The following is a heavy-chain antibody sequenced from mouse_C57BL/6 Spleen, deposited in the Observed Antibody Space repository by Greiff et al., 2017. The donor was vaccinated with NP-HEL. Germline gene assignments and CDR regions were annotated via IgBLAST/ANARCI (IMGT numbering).Heavy chain of an antibody. J-gene: IGHJ1*03. CDR1: GYAFTNYL. CDR3: ARLDDGYLWYFDV. D-gene: IGHD2-3*01. CDR2: INPGSGGT. V-gene: IGHV1-54*01. Sequence: VQLQQSGAELVRPGTSVKVSCKASGYAFTNYLIEWVKQRPGQGLEWIGVINPGSGGTNYNEKFKGKATLTADKSSSTAYMQLSSLTSEDSAVYFCARLDDGYLWYFDVWGTRTTVTVSS.